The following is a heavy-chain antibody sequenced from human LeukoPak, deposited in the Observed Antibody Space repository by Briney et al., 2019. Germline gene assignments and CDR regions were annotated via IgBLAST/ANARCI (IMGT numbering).Heavy chain of an antibody. CDR2: MNPNSGNT. Sequence: ASVKVSCKASGYTFTSYDINWVRQATGQGLEWMGWMNPNSGNTGYAQKFQGRVTMTRNTSISTAYMELSSLRSEDTAVYYCARGRYYYDSSGLNWLDPWGQGTLVTVSS. CDR3: ARGRYYYDSSGLNWLDP. V-gene: IGHV1-8*01. CDR1: GYTFTSYD. J-gene: IGHJ5*02. D-gene: IGHD3-22*01.